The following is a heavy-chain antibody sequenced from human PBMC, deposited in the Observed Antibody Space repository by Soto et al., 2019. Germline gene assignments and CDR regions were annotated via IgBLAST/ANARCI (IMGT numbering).Heavy chain of an antibody. CDR1: RFTFISYS. D-gene: IGHD3-3*01. CDR2: ISSSSSYI. Sequence: GGSLRLACAASRFTFISYSMNWVRQAPGKGLEWVSSISSSSSYIYYADSVKGRFTISRDNAKNSLYLQMNSLRAEDTAVYYCARDRSITICGVVPVVNWFDTWGQGTLVTVSS. CDR3: ARDRSITICGVVPVVNWFDT. V-gene: IGHV3-21*01. J-gene: IGHJ5*02.